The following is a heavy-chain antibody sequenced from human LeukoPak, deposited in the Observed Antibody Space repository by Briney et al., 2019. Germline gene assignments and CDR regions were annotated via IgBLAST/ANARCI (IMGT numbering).Heavy chain of an antibody. D-gene: IGHD3-10*01. CDR2: INPNSGGT. Sequence: ASVKVSCKASGYIFTGYYMHWVRQAPGQGLEWMGWINPNSGGTNYAQKFQGRVTMTRDTSISTAYMELSRLRSDDTAVYYCARNKWFGTGWFDPWGQGTLVTVSS. J-gene: IGHJ5*02. CDR3: ARNKWFGTGWFDP. CDR1: GYIFTGYY. V-gene: IGHV1-2*02.